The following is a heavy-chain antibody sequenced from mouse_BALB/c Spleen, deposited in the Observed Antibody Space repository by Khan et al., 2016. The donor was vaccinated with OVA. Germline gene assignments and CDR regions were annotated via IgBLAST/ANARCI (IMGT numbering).Heavy chain of an antibody. V-gene: IGHV2-2*01. CDR2: IWSGGRT. CDR3: ARNSYRYDFTY. Sequence: QVQLQQSGPGLVQPSQSLSITCTVSGFSLSAYGIHWVRQSPGKGLEWLGVIWSGGRTDYNVPFISRLSITKDNSKSQVFFKMNSLQADDTAIYYCARNSYRYDFTYWGQGTLVTVSA. CDR1: GFSLSAYG. J-gene: IGHJ3*01. D-gene: IGHD2-12*01.